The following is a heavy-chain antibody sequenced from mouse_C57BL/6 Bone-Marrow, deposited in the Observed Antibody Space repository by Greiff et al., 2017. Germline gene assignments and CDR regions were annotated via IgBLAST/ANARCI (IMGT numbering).Heavy chain of an antibody. V-gene: IGHV1-75*01. CDR3: ARRITTVVYWYFDV. Sequence: QVQLKESGPELVKPGASVKISCKASGYTFTDYYINWVKQRPGQGLEWIGWIFPGSGSTYYNEKFKGKATLTVDKSSSTAYMLLSSLTSEDSAVYFCARRITTVVYWYFDVWGTGTTVTVSS. D-gene: IGHD1-1*01. CDR2: IFPGSGST. J-gene: IGHJ1*03. CDR1: GYTFTDYY.